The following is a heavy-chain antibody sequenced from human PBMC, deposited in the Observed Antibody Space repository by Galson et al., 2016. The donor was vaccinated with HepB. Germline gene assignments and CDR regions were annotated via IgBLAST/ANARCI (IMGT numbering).Heavy chain of an antibody. V-gene: IGHV3-30*04. CDR3: VRGLMVLRVPFYLDY. J-gene: IGHJ4*02. CDR1: GFTFSQYA. CDR2: MSYDERNI. Sequence: SLRLSCAASGFTFSQYAMHWVRQAPGKGLEWVALMSYDERNIYYADSVKGRFTISRDNSKNTLFLQMNSLRAEDTAMYYCVRGLMVLRVPFYLDYWGQGTLFTVS. D-gene: IGHD3-10*01.